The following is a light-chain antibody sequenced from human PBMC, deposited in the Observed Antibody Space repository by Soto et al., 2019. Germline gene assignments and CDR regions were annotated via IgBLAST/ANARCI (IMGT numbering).Light chain of an antibody. CDR2: WAS. J-gene: IGKJ5*01. Sequence: DIVMTQSPDSLAVSLGERATLNCESSQSVLYSSNNKNYLAWYQQKPGQPPKLLIYWASTRESGVPDRFSGSGSGTGFTLTISSLQAEDVAVYYCQQYYTTPITFGQGTRLEIK. CDR1: QSVLYSSNNKNY. CDR3: QQYYTTPIT. V-gene: IGKV4-1*01.